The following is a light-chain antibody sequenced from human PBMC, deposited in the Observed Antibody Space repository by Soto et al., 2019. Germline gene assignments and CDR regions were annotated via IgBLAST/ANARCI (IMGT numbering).Light chain of an antibody. CDR2: EGS. Sequence: QSALTQPASVSGSPGQSITISCTGTSSDGGNYNLVSWYQHHPGKAPKLMIYEGSKRPSGVSNRFSGSKSGNTASLTISGLQAEDEADYYCCSYADSSTSVVFGGGTKLTVL. J-gene: IGLJ2*01. CDR1: SSDGGNYNL. CDR3: CSYADSSTSVV. V-gene: IGLV2-23*01.